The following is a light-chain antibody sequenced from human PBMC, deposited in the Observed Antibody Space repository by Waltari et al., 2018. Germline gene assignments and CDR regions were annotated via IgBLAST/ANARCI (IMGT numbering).Light chain of an antibody. Sequence: AIRMTQSPSSLSASTGDRVTITCRASQSVSTYLAWYQQKPGKAPKLLIYAASTLKRGVPLRFSGIGSGTDFTLSISCLQSEDFATYYCQQYYDYQRSFGQGTKVEIK. V-gene: IGKV1-8*01. J-gene: IGKJ1*01. CDR1: QSVSTY. CDR3: QQYYDYQRS. CDR2: AAS.